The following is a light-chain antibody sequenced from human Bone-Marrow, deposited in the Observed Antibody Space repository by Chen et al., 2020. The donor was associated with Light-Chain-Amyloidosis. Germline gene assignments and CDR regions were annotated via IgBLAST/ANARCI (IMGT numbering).Light chain of an antibody. CDR1: SSNIGNSY. J-gene: IGLJ3*02. CDR3: ESRDSSLHWV. V-gene: IGLV1-51*01. CDR2: DTS. Sequence: QSVLTQPPSVSAAPGQKVTISCSGNSSNIGNSYVSWYQQLPGTAPKLLIYDTSNRPSGTPDRFSGPKSGTSATLGITGLQTGDEADYYCESRDSSLHWVFGGGTKLTVL.